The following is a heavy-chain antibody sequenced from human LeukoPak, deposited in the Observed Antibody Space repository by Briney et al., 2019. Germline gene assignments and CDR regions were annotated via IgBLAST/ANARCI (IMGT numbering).Heavy chain of an antibody. D-gene: IGHD3-16*02. J-gene: IGHJ4*02. CDR3: AKGSDYVWGSYRYRDYFDY. Sequence: PGRSLRLSCAASGFTFDDYAMHWVRQAPGKGLEWVSGISWNSGSIGYADSVKGRFTTSRDNAKNSLYLQMNSLRAEDTALYYCAKGSDYVWGSYRYRDYFDYWGQGTLVTVSS. V-gene: IGHV3-9*01. CDR2: ISWNSGSI. CDR1: GFTFDDYA.